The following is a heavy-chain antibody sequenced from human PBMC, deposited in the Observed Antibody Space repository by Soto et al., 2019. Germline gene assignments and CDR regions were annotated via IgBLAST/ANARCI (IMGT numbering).Heavy chain of an antibody. J-gene: IGHJ4*02. CDR3: AKATRGGAATLIRDY. CDR1: GFTFSIYA. V-gene: IGHV3-23*01. CDR2: ISGSGGST. D-gene: IGHD6-13*01. Sequence: GGSLRLSCAAAGFTFSIYAMSWVRQAPGKGLEWVSAISGSGGSTYYADSVKGRFTISRDNSKNTLYLQMNSLRADDTALYYCAKATRGGAATLIRDYWGQGTLVTVSS.